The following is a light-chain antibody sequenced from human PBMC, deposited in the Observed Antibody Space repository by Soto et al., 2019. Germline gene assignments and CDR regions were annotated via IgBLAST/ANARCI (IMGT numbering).Light chain of an antibody. CDR1: QTVSSN. V-gene: IGKV3-15*01. Sequence: EIVMTQSPATLSVSPGDRATLSCRASQTVSSNLAWYQQKPGQAPRLLIYDASTRASGIPVRFRGSGSGAEFTLTINSLQSEDFAVYYCQHYNNWPLTFGGGTKVDIK. CDR2: DAS. J-gene: IGKJ4*01. CDR3: QHYNNWPLT.